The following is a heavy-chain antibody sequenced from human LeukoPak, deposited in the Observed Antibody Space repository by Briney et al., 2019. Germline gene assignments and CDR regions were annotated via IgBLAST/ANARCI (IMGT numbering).Heavy chain of an antibody. CDR3: ARRSYDILTGYYNVDY. D-gene: IGHD3-9*01. J-gene: IGHJ4*02. CDR1: GGSISSSSYY. V-gene: IGHV4-39*01. CDR2: IYYNGST. Sequence: SETLSLTCTVSGGSISSSSYYWGWIRQPPGKGLEWIGSIYYNGSTYYNPSLKSRVTISVDTSKNQFSLKLSSVTAADTAVYYCARRSYDILTGYYNVDYWGQGTLVTVSS.